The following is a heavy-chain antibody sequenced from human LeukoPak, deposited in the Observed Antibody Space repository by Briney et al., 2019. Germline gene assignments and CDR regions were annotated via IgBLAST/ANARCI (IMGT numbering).Heavy chain of an antibody. V-gene: IGHV3-23*01. CDR3: AREYTAMAYDY. Sequence: PGTSLRLSCAASGFTFSSYAMSWVRQAPGKGLEWVSAISGSGGSTYYADSVKGRFTISRDNAKNSLFLQMNNLRVDDSAVYYCAREYTAMAYDYWGQGNLVTVSS. CDR1: GFTFSSYA. J-gene: IGHJ4*02. CDR2: ISGSGGST. D-gene: IGHD5-18*01.